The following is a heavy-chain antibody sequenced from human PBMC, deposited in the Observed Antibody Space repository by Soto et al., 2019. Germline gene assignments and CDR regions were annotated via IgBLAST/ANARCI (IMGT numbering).Heavy chain of an antibody. V-gene: IGHV4-30-4*01. CDR3: ARSTRDTKFDP. Sequence: SETLSLTCTVSGGSISSGDYYWSWIRQPPGKGLEWIGYIYYSGSTYYNPSLKSRVTISVDTSKNQFSLKLSSVTAADTAVYYCARSTRDTKFDPWGQGTLVTVSS. CDR2: IYYSGST. D-gene: IGHD2-2*01. J-gene: IGHJ5*02. CDR1: GGSISSGDYY.